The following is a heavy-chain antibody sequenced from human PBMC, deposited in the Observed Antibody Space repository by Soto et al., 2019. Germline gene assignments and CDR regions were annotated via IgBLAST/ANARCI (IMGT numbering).Heavy chain of an antibody. V-gene: IGHV2-70*01. CDR1: GFSLSTSGMC. J-gene: IGHJ4*02. CDR2: IDWDDDK. Sequence: GSGPTLVNPTPTLTLTCTFSGFSLSTSGMCVSWIRQPPGKALEWLALIDWDDDKYYSTSLKTRLTISKDTSKNQVVLTMTNMDPVDTATYYCARIRRIAAAGPGPFDYWGQGTLVTVSS. D-gene: IGHD6-13*01. CDR3: ARIRRIAAAGPGPFDY.